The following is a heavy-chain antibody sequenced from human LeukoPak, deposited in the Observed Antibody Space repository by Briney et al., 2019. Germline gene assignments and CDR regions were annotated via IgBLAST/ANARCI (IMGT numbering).Heavy chain of an antibody. V-gene: IGHV1-2*02. CDR2: FNANSGAT. J-gene: IGHJ4*02. D-gene: IGHD3-3*01. Sequence: ASVKVSCKTSGYTFTNYHVHWVRQAPGQGLEWMGWFNANSGATKYAQKFQGRVTMTRDTSIGTDFMELTSLISDDTAIYYCARDRYDGNYFFDYWGQGTLVTVAS. CDR3: ARDRYDGNYFFDY. CDR1: GYTFTNYH.